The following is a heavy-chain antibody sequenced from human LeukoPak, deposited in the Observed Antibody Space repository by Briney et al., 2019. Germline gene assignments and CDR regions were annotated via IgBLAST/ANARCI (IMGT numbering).Heavy chain of an antibody. CDR1: GFTFSSYA. J-gene: IGHJ6*03. V-gene: IGHV3-23*01. CDR2: ISGSGGST. CDR3: AKAHYYYTDV. Sequence: GGSLRLSCAASGFTFSSYAMSWVRQAPGKGLEWVSAISGSGGSTYYADSVKGRFTISRDNSKNTLSLQMNNLRADDTAVYYCAKAHYYYTDVWGKGTTVTVSS.